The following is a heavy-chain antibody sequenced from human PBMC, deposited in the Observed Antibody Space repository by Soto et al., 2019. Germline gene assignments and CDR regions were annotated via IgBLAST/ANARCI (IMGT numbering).Heavy chain of an antibody. V-gene: IGHV3-33*01. CDR1: GFIFNEYG. J-gene: IGHJ4*02. CDR2: IWYDGSNK. D-gene: IGHD2-15*01. Sequence: QVQLVESGGGVVQPGRSLRLSCAASGFIFNEYGMHWVRQAPGKGLEWVAVIWYDGSNKYYADSVKGRFTFSRDNTNNTMSLQMNSLRVDDTAVYYCARWGCSGSNCNLNQRSFDLWGQGTLVTVAS. CDR3: ARWGCSGSNCNLNQRSFDL.